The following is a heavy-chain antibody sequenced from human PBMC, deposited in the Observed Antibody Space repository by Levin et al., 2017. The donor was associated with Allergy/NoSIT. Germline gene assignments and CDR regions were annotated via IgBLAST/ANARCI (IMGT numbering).Heavy chain of an antibody. D-gene: IGHD6-19*01. Sequence: SCAASGFIFGSYGMHWVRQAPGKGLEWVAIISYDGRNKYYADSVKGRFTISRDNSKNTLYLQMNSLRAEDTAVYYCANGLGAVAAPFEYWGQGTLVSVSS. CDR3: ANGLGAVAAPFEY. J-gene: IGHJ4*02. CDR2: ISYDGRNK. V-gene: IGHV3-30*18. CDR1: GFIFGSYG.